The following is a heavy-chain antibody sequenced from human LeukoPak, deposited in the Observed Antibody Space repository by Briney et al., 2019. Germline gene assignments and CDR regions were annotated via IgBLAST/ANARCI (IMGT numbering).Heavy chain of an antibody. CDR3: ARAVAATFDY. J-gene: IGHJ4*02. V-gene: IGHV4-59*11. CDR1: GGSISSHY. D-gene: IGHD6-19*01. CDR2: IYYTGTT. Sequence: PSETLSLTCTVSGGSISSHYWSWIRQPPGKGLEWIGYIYYTGTTNYNPSLKSRVTISVDTSKNQFSQKLSSVTAADTAVYYCARAVAATFDYWGQGTLVTVSS.